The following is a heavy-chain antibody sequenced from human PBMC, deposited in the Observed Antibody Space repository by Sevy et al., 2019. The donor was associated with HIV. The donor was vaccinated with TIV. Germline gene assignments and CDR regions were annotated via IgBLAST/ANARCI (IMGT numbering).Heavy chain of an antibody. D-gene: IGHD3-3*01. J-gene: IGHJ6*02. V-gene: IGHV3-23*01. CDR2: ISGSGGST. CDR3: AKCITIFGVVSPYYYYGMDV. CDR1: GFTFSSYA. Sequence: GGSLRLSCAASGFTFSSYAMSWVRQAPGKGLEWVSAISGSGGSTYYADSVKGRFASSRDNSKNTLYLQMNSLRAEDTAVYYCAKCITIFGVVSPYYYYGMDVWGQGTTVTVSS.